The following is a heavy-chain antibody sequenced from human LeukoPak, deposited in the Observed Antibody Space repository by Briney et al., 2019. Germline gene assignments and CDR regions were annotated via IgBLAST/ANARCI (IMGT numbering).Heavy chain of an antibody. CDR2: ISGSGGST. D-gene: IGHD3-22*01. CDR1: GFTFSSYA. Sequence: GGSLRLSCAASGFTFSSYAMSWVRQAPGKGLEWVSAISGSGGSTYYADSVKGRLTISRDNSKNTLYLQMNSLRAEDTAVYYCANVDSSGSDFDYWGQGTLVTVSS. V-gene: IGHV3-23*01. J-gene: IGHJ4*02. CDR3: ANVDSSGSDFDY.